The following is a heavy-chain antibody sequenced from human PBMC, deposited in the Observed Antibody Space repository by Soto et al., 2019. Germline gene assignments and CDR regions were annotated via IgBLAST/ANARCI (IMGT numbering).Heavy chain of an antibody. CDR1: GFTFSSNG. J-gene: IGHJ4*02. V-gene: IGHV3-30*18. Sequence: QVQLVESGGGVVQPGRSLRLSCAASGFTFSSNGMHWVRQAPGKGLEWVAVMSNDGSHTSYADSAKGRFTISRDNSKNTLYLQMNSLRAEDSGIYYCTKGCSSSSNCYSIDYWGQGALVTVSS. CDR3: TKGCSSSSNCYSIDY. CDR2: MSNDGSHT. D-gene: IGHD2-15*01.